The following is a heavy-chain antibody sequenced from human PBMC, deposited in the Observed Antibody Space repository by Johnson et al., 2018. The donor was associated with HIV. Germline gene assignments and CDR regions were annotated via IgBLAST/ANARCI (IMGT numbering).Heavy chain of an antibody. J-gene: IGHJ3*02. Sequence: VQLVESGVNLVQPGRSLRLSCAASGFTFDDYAIQWVRQAPGKGLAWVSGLDWNSGNIGNTDSVKGRFTISSDNAKNSLYLQMNSLRAEDTAVYYCARDLRWSYDAFDIWGQGTMVTVSS. CDR3: ARDLRWSYDAFDI. D-gene: IGHD5-24*01. CDR1: GFTFDDYA. CDR2: LDWNSGNI. V-gene: IGHV3-9*01.